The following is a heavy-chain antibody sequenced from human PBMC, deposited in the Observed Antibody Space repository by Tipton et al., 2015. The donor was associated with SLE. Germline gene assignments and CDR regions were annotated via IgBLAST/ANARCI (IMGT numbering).Heavy chain of an antibody. CDR1: GGSISSSSYY. D-gene: IGHD2-21*01. Sequence: TLSLTCTVSGGSISSSSYYWGWIRQPPGKGLEWIGSIYYSGSTYSNPSLKSRVTISVDTSKNQFSLRLSSVTAADTAVYYCARDFCGGDCSYAFDIWGQGTMVTVSS. CDR2: IYYSGST. CDR3: ARDFCGGDCSYAFDI. J-gene: IGHJ3*02. V-gene: IGHV4-39*07.